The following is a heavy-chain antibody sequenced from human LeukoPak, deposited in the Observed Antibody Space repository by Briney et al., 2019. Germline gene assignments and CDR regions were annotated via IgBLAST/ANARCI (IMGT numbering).Heavy chain of an antibody. D-gene: IGHD5-12*01. V-gene: IGHV3-66*01. J-gene: IGHJ3*01. Sequence: GGSLRLSCAASGFTVSSNYMSWVRQAPVKGLEWVSVIYSGGSTYYADSAKGRFTISRDNSKNTVYLQMNSLRAEDTAVYYCVKDQFSGNGIYDPFDAWGQGTMVTV. CDR2: IYSGGST. CDR3: VKDQFSGNGIYDPFDA. CDR1: GFTVSSNY.